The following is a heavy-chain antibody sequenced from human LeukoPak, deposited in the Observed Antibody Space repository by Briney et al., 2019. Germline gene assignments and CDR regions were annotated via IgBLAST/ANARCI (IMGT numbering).Heavy chain of an antibody. V-gene: IGHV1-69*04. CDR1: GGTFSSYA. Sequence: SVKVSCKASGGTFSSYAISWVRQAPGQGLEWMGRIIPILGIANYAQKFQGRVTITADKSTSTAYMELSSLRSEDTAVYYCARGVGAMVRFDYWGQGTLVTVSS. D-gene: IGHD3-10*01. CDR3: ARGVGAMVRFDY. CDR2: IIPILGIA. J-gene: IGHJ4*02.